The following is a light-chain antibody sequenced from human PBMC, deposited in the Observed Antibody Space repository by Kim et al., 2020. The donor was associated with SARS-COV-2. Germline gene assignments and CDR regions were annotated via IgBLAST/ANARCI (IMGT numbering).Light chain of an antibody. CDR1: SVDVGNYNY. Sequence: GPSATISCTGTSVDVGNYNYASWYQQHPGTAPNLMISEVSKRPSGVPDRFSGSKSGNTASLTVSGLQAEDEADYYCSSYAGSNNWVFGGGTKLTVL. CDR3: SSYAGSNNWV. CDR2: EVS. V-gene: IGLV2-8*01. J-gene: IGLJ2*01.